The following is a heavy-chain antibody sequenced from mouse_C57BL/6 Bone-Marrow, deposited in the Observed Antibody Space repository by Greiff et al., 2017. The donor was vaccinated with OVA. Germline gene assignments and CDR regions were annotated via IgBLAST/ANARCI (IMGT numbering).Heavy chain of an antibody. CDR3: ATYDGYPYWYFDV. Sequence: QVQLQQPGAELAKPGASVKLSCKASGYTFTSYWMHWVKQRPGRGLEWIGRIDPNSGGTKYNEKFKSKATLTVDKPSSTAYMQLSSLTSEDSAAYYCATYDGYPYWYFDVWGTGTTVTVSS. CDR2: IDPNSGGT. J-gene: IGHJ1*03. CDR1: GYTFTSYW. D-gene: IGHD2-3*01. V-gene: IGHV1-72*01.